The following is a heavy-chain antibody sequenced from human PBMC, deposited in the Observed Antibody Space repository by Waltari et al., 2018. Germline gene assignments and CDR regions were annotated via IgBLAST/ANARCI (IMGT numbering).Heavy chain of an antibody. CDR2: ISHSGYT. CDR3: ASLLLDTPPGSYYYYMDV. CDR1: GGTLSGFY. V-gene: IGHV4-34*02. D-gene: IGHD3-3*01. J-gene: IGHJ6*03. Sequence: QVHLQQWGAGLLKPSETLSLTSGVYGGTLSGFYWSWIRQPPGKGLEWIGEISHSGYTTYNPSLKSRVTMSLDTSKSQFSLTLYSMTAADTAVYYCASLLLDTPPGSYYYYMDVWGKGTTVTVSS.